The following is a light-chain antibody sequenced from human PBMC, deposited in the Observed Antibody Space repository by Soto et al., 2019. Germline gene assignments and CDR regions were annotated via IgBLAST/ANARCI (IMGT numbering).Light chain of an antibody. V-gene: IGLV1-40*01. CDR3: QAYGNSLSGHV. CDR1: SSNVGAGSD. CDR2: GST. J-gene: IGLJ2*01. Sequence: QSVLTQPPSVSGAPGQRVTISCTGSSSNVGAGSDVHWYQQLPGTAPKLLIFGSTYRPSGVPDRFSGSKSDTSASLAIAGLQAEDEADYYCQAYGNSLSGHVFGGGTKLTVL.